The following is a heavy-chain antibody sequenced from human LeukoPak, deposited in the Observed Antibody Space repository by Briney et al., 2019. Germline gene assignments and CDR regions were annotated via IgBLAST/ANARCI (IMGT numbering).Heavy chain of an antibody. V-gene: IGHV1-2*02. Sequence: ASVKVSCKASGYTFTGYYMHWVRQAPGQGLEWMGWINPNSGGTNYAQKFQGRVTMTRDTSISTAYMELSRLRSDDTAVYYCARGRGVRGVIITLGYWGQGTLVTVSS. CDR1: GYTFTGYY. J-gene: IGHJ4*02. CDR3: ARGRGVRGVIITLGY. CDR2: INPNSGGT. D-gene: IGHD3-10*01.